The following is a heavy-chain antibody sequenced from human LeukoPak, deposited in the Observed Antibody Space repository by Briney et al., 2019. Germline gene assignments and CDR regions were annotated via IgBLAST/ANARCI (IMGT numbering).Heavy chain of an antibody. J-gene: IGHJ4*02. D-gene: IGHD1-26*01. Sequence: SETLSLTCAVYGGSFSGYYWSWIRQPPGKGLEWIGEINHSGSTNYNPSLKSRVTISVDTSKNQFSLKLSSVTAADTAVYYCTRGRARTGLLRRMEFDYWGQGTLVTVSS. V-gene: IGHV4-34*01. CDR2: INHSGST. CDR3: TRGRARTGLLRRMEFDY. CDR1: GGSFSGYY.